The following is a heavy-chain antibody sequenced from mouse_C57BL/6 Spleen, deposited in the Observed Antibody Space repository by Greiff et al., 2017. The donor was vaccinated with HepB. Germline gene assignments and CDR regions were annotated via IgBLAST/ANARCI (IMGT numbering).Heavy chain of an antibody. D-gene: IGHD1-1*01. V-gene: IGHV14-4*01. CDR3: TRGPLLLRGFAY. Sequence: EVQLVESGAELVRPGASVKLSCTASGFNIKDDYMHWVKQRPEQGLEWIGWIDPENGDTEYASKFQGKATITADTSSNTAYLQLSSLTSEDTAVYYCTRGPLLLRGFAYWGQGTLVTVSA. J-gene: IGHJ3*01. CDR1: GFNIKDDY. CDR2: IDPENGDT.